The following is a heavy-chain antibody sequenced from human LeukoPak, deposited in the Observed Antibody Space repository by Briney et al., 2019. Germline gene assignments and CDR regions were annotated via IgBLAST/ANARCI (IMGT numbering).Heavy chain of an antibody. CDR1: GFTFSSYA. Sequence: GGSLRLFCAASGFTFSSYAMSWVRQAPGKGLEWVSAISDSGDGTYYADSVEGRFTISRDNSKNTLYLQMKSLRAEDTAEYYCAKAHGSGSQFDYWGQGTLVTVSS. D-gene: IGHD3-10*01. J-gene: IGHJ4*02. V-gene: IGHV3-23*01. CDR2: ISDSGDGT. CDR3: AKAHGSGSQFDY.